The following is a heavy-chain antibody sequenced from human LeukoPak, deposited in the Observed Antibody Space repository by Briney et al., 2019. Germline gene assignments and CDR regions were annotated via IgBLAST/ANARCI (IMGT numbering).Heavy chain of an antibody. J-gene: IGHJ4*02. CDR3: ARSKLGNTNFDY. Sequence: SETLSLTCTASGGSISSYYWSWIRQPPGKGLEWIGYIYYSGSTNYNPSLKSRVTISVDTSKNQFSLKLSSVTAADTAVYYCARSKLGNTNFDYWGQGTLVTVSS. CDR2: IYYSGST. V-gene: IGHV4-59*01. CDR1: GGSISSYY. D-gene: IGHD7-27*01.